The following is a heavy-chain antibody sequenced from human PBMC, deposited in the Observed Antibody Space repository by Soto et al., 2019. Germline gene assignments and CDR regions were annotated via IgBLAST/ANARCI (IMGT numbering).Heavy chain of an antibody. CDR3: ARGRFRRTWFDP. Sequence: QVQLVQSGAEVKKPGASVKVSCKASGYTFTDYDINWVRQAAGQGLEWMGWMNPYSDNTGYAQKFQGRVTMTRDTWMRTAYMELRSLRSEDTAVYYCARGRFRRTWFDPWGQGTLVTV. CDR1: GYTFTDYD. V-gene: IGHV1-8*01. J-gene: IGHJ5*02. CDR2: MNPYSDNT. D-gene: IGHD3-16*01.